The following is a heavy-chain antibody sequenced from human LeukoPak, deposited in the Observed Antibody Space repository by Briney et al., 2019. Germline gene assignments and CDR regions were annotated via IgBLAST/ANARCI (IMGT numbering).Heavy chain of an antibody. CDR1: GGSISSSSYY. D-gene: IGHD2-2*01. CDR2: IYYSGST. V-gene: IGHV4-39*01. J-gene: IGHJ5*02. CDR3: ARQDIVVVPAALGNWFDP. Sequence: SETLSLTCTVSGGSISSSSYYWGWIRQPPGKGLEWIGSIYYSGSTYYNPSLKSRVTISVDTSKNQFSLKLSSVTAADTAVYYCARQDIVVVPAALGNWFDPWGQGTLVTVSS.